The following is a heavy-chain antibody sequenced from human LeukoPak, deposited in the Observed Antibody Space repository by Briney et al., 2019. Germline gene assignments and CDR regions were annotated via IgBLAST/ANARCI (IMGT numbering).Heavy chain of an antibody. Sequence: SETLSLTCAVYGGSFSGYYWSWIRQPPGKGLEWIGEINHSGSTNYNPSLRSRVTISVDTSKNQFSLKLSSVTAADTAVYYCAREVYFDLWGRGTPVTVSS. V-gene: IGHV4-34*01. CDR2: INHSGST. CDR1: GGSFSGYY. J-gene: IGHJ2*01. CDR3: AREVYFDL.